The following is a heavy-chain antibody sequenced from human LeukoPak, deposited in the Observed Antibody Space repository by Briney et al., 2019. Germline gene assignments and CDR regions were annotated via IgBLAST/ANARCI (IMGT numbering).Heavy chain of an antibody. CDR1: GGSISSGGYS. Sequence: SQTLSLTCAVSGGSISSGGYSWSWIRQPPGKGLEWIGYIYHSGSTYYNPSLKSRVTISVDRSKNQFSLKLSSVTAADTAVYYCARGYGYGGILDAFDIWGQGTMVTVSS. D-gene: IGHD4-23*01. CDR2: IYHSGST. J-gene: IGHJ3*02. CDR3: ARGYGYGGILDAFDI. V-gene: IGHV4-30-2*01.